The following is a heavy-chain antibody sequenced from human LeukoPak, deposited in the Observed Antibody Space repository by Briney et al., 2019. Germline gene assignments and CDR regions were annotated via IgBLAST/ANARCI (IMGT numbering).Heavy chain of an antibody. V-gene: IGHV4-61*02. D-gene: IGHD6-13*01. CDR3: AGKAAAAGTFDY. Sequence: PSETLSLTCAVSGGSISSGSYYWSWIRQPPGKGLEWIGRIYTSGSTNYNPSLKSRVTISVGTSKNQFSLKLSSVTAADTAVYYCAGKAAAAGTFDYWGQGTLVTVSS. CDR2: IYTSGST. J-gene: IGHJ4*02. CDR1: GGSISSGSYY.